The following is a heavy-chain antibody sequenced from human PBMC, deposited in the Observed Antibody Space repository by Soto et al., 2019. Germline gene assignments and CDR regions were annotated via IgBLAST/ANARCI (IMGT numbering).Heavy chain of an antibody. D-gene: IGHD2-2*02. CDR3: EGAANIPSTSTFDY. CDR1: GGSISSAGHY. CDR2: IYHSGST. V-gene: IGHV4-31*03. J-gene: IGHJ4*02. Sequence: SETLSLTCTVSGGSISSAGHYWSWIRQHPGKGLEWIGHIYHSGSTYYNPSLRSRVTISVDTSRNQFSLTLNSVTAADTAVYYCEGAANIPSTSTFDYWGQGTLVTVSS.